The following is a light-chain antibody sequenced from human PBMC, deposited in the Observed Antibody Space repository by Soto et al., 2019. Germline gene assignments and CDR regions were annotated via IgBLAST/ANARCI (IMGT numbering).Light chain of an antibody. CDR3: QQRSDWPLT. Sequence: EIVLTQSPATLSLSPGERATLSCRARQSLRNYLAWYQQKPGQAPRLLIYDASNRATGIPARFSGSGSGTDFTLTISSLEPEDFAVYYCQQRSDWPLTFGGGTTVEIK. V-gene: IGKV3-11*01. CDR2: DAS. J-gene: IGKJ4*01. CDR1: QSLRNY.